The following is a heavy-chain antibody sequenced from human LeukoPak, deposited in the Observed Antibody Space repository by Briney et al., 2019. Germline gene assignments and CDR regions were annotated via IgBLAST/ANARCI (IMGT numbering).Heavy chain of an antibody. CDR3: AREDSSGWYDPDAFDI. J-gene: IGHJ3*02. Sequence: GGSLRLSCAASGLTFRDYYMSWIRRAPGKGLEWVSYISGSGSTIYYADSVKGRFTISRDNAKNSLFLQMISLRAEDTAVCYCAREDSSGWYDPDAFDIWGQGTMVTVSS. D-gene: IGHD6-19*01. V-gene: IGHV3-11*01. CDR2: ISGSGSTI. CDR1: GLTFRDYY.